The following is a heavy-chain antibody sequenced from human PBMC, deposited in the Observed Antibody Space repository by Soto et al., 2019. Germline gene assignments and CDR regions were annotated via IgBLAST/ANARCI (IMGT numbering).Heavy chain of an antibody. V-gene: IGHV1-69*12. D-gene: IGHD2-2*01. J-gene: IGHJ4*02. CDR2: IIPIFGTA. Sequence: QVQLVQSGAEVKKPGSSVKVSCKASGGTFSSYAISWVRQAPGQGLEWMGGIIPIFGTANYAQKFQGRVKITADESTSTAYMELSSLRSEDTAVYYCARNRYCISTSCYFDYWGQGTLVTVSS. CDR3: ARNRYCISTSCYFDY. CDR1: GGTFSSYA.